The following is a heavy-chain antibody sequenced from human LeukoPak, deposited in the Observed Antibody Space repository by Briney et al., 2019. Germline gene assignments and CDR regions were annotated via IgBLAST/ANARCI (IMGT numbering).Heavy chain of an antibody. CDR2: LIGSGGST. Sequence: GGSLRLSCAASGFTFSNYAMSWFRQAPGKGLEWVSGLIGSGGSTYYADSVKGRFTISRDSSKDTLYLQMNSLRAEDTAVYYCARGYSSGWYAEGRFDYWGQGTLVTVSS. D-gene: IGHD6-19*01. CDR1: GFTFSNYA. J-gene: IGHJ4*02. V-gene: IGHV3-23*01. CDR3: ARGYSSGWYAEGRFDY.